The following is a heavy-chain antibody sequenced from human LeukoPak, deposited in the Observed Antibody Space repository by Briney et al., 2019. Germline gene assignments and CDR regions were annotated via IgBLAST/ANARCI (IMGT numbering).Heavy chain of an antibody. V-gene: IGHV1-2*02. CDR1: GYTLTGYY. CDR2: INPNSGGT. D-gene: IGHD1-1*01. CDR3: ATDTGTPPSYRY. J-gene: IGHJ4*02. Sequence: ASVKVSCKASGYTLTGYYMHWVRQAPGQGLEWMGWINPNSGGTNYAQKFQGRVTMTRDTSISTAYMELSRLRSDDTAVYYCATDTGTPPSYRYWGQGTLVTVSS.